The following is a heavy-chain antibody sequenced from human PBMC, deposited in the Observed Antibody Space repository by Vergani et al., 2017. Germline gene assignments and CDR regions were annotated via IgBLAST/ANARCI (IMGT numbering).Heavy chain of an antibody. J-gene: IGHJ6*03. CDR2: ISSSSSTI. Sequence: EVQLVESGGGLVQPGGSLRLSCAASGFTFSSYSMNWVRQAPGKGLEWVSYISSSSSTIYYADSVKGRFTISRDNAKNSLYLQMNSLRAEDTAVYYCARDSTYSYYYKDVWGKGTTVTVSS. V-gene: IGHV3-48*01. CDR3: ARDSTYSYYYKDV. CDR1: GFTFSSYS.